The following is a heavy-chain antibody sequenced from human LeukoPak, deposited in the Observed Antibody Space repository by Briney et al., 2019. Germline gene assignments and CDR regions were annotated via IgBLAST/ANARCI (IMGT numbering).Heavy chain of an antibody. V-gene: IGHV3-7*01. Sequence: GGSLRLSCAASGFTFSTYWMSWVRQAPGKGLEWVANIKQDGNEKYYVDSVKGRLTISRDNAKNTLYLQMNSLRAEDTAVYYCARERKYDSNFDYWGQGTLVTVSS. J-gene: IGHJ4*02. D-gene: IGHD1-1*01. CDR2: IKQDGNEK. CDR1: GFTFSTYW. CDR3: ARERKYDSNFDY.